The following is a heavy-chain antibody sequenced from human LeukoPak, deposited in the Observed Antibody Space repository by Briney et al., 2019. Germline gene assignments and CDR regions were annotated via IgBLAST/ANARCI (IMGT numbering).Heavy chain of an antibody. CDR1: GYTFTGYY. Sequence: ASVKVSCKASGYTFTGYYMHWVRQAPGQGLEWMGWINPNSGGTNYAQKFQGRVTMTTDTSTSTAYMELRSLRSDDTAVYYCARDLGGSYVYWGQGTLVTVSS. J-gene: IGHJ4*02. D-gene: IGHD1-26*01. V-gene: IGHV1-2*02. CDR3: ARDLGGSYVY. CDR2: INPNSGGT.